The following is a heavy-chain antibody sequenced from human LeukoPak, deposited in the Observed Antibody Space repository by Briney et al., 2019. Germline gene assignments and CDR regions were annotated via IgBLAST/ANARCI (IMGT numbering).Heavy chain of an antibody. CDR1: GYTFTGYY. CDR2: INPNSGGT. V-gene: IGHV1-2*02. CDR3: ARLMGSARVVVPAAIGPNPPSNDDY. J-gene: IGHJ4*02. Sequence: ASVKVSCKASGYTFTGYYMHWVRQAPGQGLEWMGWINPNSGGTNYAQKFQGRVTMTRDTSISTAYMELSRLRSDDTAVYYCARLMGSARVVVPAAIGPNPPSNDDYWGQGTLVTVSS. D-gene: IGHD2-2*02.